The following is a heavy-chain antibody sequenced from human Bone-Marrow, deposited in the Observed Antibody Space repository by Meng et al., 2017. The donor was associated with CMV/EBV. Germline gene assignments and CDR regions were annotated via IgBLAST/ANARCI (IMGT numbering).Heavy chain of an antibody. V-gene: IGHV4-59*01. CDR3: ARESASQGYCSSTSCYPDAFDI. CDR1: GFTFSSYS. CDR2: IYYSGST. Sequence: GSLRLSCAASGFTFSSYSMNWVRQPPGKGLEWIGYIYYSGSTNYNPSLKSRVTISVDTSKNQFSLKLSSVTAADTAVYYCARESASQGYCSSTSCYPDAFDIWGQGPMVTVSS. D-gene: IGHD2-2*01. J-gene: IGHJ3*02.